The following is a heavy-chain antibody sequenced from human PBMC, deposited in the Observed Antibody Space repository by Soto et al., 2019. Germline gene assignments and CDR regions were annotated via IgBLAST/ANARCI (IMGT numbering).Heavy chain of an antibody. Sequence: QVQLQQWGAGLLKPSETLSLTCAVYGGSFSGYYWSWIRQPPGKGLEWIREINHSGSTNYNPSLKSRVTISVDTSKNQFSLKLSSVTAADTAVYYCAREPVLRFLEWLSRTYYFDYWGQGTLVTVSS. V-gene: IGHV4-34*01. CDR1: GGSFSGYY. CDR2: INHSGST. CDR3: AREPVLRFLEWLSRTYYFDY. D-gene: IGHD3-3*01. J-gene: IGHJ4*02.